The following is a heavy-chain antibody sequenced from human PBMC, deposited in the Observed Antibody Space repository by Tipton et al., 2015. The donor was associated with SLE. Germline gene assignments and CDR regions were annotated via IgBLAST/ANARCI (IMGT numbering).Heavy chain of an antibody. J-gene: IGHJ4*02. D-gene: IGHD6-19*01. CDR1: GGSFSGYY. V-gene: IGHV4-34*01. CDR3: ARWGRSSGWYGY. CDR2: INHSGST. Sequence: TLSLTCAVYGGSFSGYYWSWIRQPPGKGLEWIGEINHSGSTNYNPSLKSRVTISVDTSKNQFSLKLSSVTAAVTAVYYCARWGRSSGWYGYWGQGTLVTVSS.